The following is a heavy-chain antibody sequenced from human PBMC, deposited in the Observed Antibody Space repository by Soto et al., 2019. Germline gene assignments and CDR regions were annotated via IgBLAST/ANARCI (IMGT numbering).Heavy chain of an antibody. CDR2: INHSGST. V-gene: IGHV4-34*01. CDR3: ARGVLAVAATRYYYYGMDV. Sequence: SETLSLTCAVYGGSFSGYYWSWIRQPPGKGLEWIGEINHSGSTNYNPSLKSRVTISVDTSKNQISLKLSSVTAADTAVYYCARGVLAVAATRYYYYGMDVWGQGTTVTVSS. CDR1: GGSFSGYY. D-gene: IGHD6-19*01. J-gene: IGHJ6*02.